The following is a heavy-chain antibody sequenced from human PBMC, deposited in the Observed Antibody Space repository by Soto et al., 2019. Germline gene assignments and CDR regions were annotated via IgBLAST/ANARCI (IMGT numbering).Heavy chain of an antibody. CDR3: ARGKRRIAAAGIVYWFDP. CDR2: IYHSGST. V-gene: IGHV4-4*02. D-gene: IGHD6-13*01. CDR1: GGSISSSNW. J-gene: IGHJ5*02. Sequence: QVQLQESGPGLVKPSGTLSLTCAVSGGSISSSNWWSWVRQPPGKGREWIGEIYHSGSTNYNPSLKSRVTISVDKSKNQFSLKLSSVTAADTAVYYCARGKRRIAAAGIVYWFDPWGQGTLVTVSS.